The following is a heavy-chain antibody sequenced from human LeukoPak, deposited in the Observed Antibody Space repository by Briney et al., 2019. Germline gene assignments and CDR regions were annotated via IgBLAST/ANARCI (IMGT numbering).Heavy chain of an antibody. CDR3: ARAIGDYVYFDY. CDR2: IIPIFGTA. CDR1: GGTFSSYA. J-gene: IGHJ4*02. V-gene: IGHV1-69*05. D-gene: IGHD4-17*01. Sequence: APVKVSCKASGGTFSSYAISWVRQAPGQGLEWMGGIIPIFGTANYAQKFQGRVTITTDESTSTAYMELSSLRSEDTAVYYCARAIGDYVYFDYWGQGTLVTVSS.